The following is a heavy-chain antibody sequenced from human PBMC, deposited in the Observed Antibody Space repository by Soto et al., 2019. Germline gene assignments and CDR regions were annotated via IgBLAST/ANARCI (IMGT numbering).Heavy chain of an antibody. Sequence: SETLSLACTVSGGSISSGGYYWSWIRKQPGKGLEWIGYIYYSGSTYYNPSLKSRVTISVDTSKNQFSLKLSSVTAADTAVYYCASVKRCNQLGFLYSGQGPLVTV. V-gene: IGHV4-31*03. J-gene: IGHJ4*02. CDR2: IYYSGST. CDR3: ASVKRCNQLGFLY. D-gene: IGHD2-2*01. CDR1: GGSISSGGYY.